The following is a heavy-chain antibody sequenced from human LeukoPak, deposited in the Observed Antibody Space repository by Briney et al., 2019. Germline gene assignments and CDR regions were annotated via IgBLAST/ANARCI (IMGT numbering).Heavy chain of an antibody. Sequence: SETLSLTCTVSGGSISSGGYYWSWIRQHPGKGLEWIGYIYYSGSTYYNPSLKSRVTISVDTSKNQFSLKLSSVTAADTAVYCCARFSIYYFDYWGQGTLVTVSS. CDR2: IYYSGST. J-gene: IGHJ4*02. D-gene: IGHD3-3*02. CDR1: GGSISSGGYY. V-gene: IGHV4-31*03. CDR3: ARFSIYYFDY.